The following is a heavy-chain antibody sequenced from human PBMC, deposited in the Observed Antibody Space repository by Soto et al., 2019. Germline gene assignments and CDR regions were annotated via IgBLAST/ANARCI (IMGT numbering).Heavy chain of an antibody. D-gene: IGHD2-2*01. CDR3: AREGPPSLK. Sequence: ASVKVSCKASGYTFSSHATHWVRQAPGQGLEWMGWIRAYNGNTNYPQKLRGRVTMTTDTSTSTVYLELRSLRSDDTAVYYCAREGPPSLKWGQGTLVTVSS. CDR2: IRAYNGNT. J-gene: IGHJ4*02. CDR1: GYTFSSHA. V-gene: IGHV1-18*01.